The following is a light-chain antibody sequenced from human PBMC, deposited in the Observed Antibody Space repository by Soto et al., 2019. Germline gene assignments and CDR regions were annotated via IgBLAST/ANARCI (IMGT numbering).Light chain of an antibody. CDR2: GAS. CDR1: QSVSSN. J-gene: IGKJ4*01. V-gene: IGKV3-15*01. CDR3: QQYNNWPPPLT. Sequence: EIVMTQSPGTLSVSPGERATLSCRASQSVSSNLAWYQQKPGQAPRLLIYGASTRATGIPARFSGSGSGTEFTLTISSLQSEDFAGYYCQQYNNWPPPLTFGGGTKVEIK.